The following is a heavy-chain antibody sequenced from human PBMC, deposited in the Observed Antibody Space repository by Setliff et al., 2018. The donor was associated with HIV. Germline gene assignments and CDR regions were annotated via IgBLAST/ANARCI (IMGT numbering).Heavy chain of an antibody. CDR1: GGSISSGTDH. CDR2: IYYSGST. V-gene: IGHV4-39*01. CDR3: ARLPTDDFWGRQSERSYFDH. J-gene: IGHJ4*02. Sequence: SETLSLTCTVSGGSISSGTDHWGWIRQPPGKGLDWIGIIYYSGSTYYNPSLKSRVTISVDTSNNQFSLSLSSVTAADTAGFYCARLPTDDFWGRQSERSYFDHWGQGTLVTLSS. D-gene: IGHD3-3*01.